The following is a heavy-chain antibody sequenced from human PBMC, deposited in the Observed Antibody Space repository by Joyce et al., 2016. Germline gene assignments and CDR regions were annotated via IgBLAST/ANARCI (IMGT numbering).Heavy chain of an antibody. D-gene: IGHD3-3*02. Sequence: EVQLVESGGGLIQPGGSLRLSCAASGFTVSGNYMSWVSQAPGKGLEWVSVIYSGGSTYYADSVKGRFTISRDNSKNTLDLQMNSLRAEDTAVYYCASQYQHRYYYYGMDVWGQGTTVTVSS. J-gene: IGHJ6*02. CDR1: GFTVSGNY. V-gene: IGHV3-53*01. CDR2: IYSGGST. CDR3: ASQYQHRYYYYGMDV.